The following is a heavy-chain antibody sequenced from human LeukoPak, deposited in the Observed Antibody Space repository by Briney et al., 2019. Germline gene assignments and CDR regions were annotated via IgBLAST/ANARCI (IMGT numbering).Heavy chain of an antibody. J-gene: IGHJ4*02. CDR2: INTNTGNP. Sequence: ASVKVSCKASGYSFTSYAMNWVRQAPGQGLEWMGWINTNTGNPTYAQGFTGRFVFSLDTSVSTAYLQISSLKAEDTAVYYCASSSSWFAHRGLRVYDYWGQGTLVTVSS. D-gene: IGHD6-13*01. V-gene: IGHV7-4-1*02. CDR1: GYSFTSYA. CDR3: ASSSSWFAHRGLRVYDY.